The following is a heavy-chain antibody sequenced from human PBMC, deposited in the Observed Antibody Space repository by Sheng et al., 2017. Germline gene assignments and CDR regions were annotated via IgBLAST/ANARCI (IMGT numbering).Heavy chain of an antibody. J-gene: IGHJ4*01. CDR3: ARAANGSPLTHFDS. V-gene: IGHV4-59*01. CDR2: IYYSGST. D-gene: IGHD1-26*01. Sequence: QVQLQESGPGLVKPSETLSLTCTVSGGSMNDYYWNWIRQPPGKGLEWIGWIYYSGSTKYSPSLKSRVTISVDTSKNKFSLRLTSMTAADTAVYYCARAANGSPLTHFDSWGKEPWSHLL. CDR1: GGSMNDYY.